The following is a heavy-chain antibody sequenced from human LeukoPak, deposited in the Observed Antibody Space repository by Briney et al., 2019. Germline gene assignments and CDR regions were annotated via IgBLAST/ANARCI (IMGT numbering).Heavy chain of an antibody. CDR2: MNPNSGNT. CDR3: ARARRRAIDYYHYYYMDV. Sequence: ASVKVSCKASGYTFISYDINWVRQATGQGLEWMGWMNPNSGNTGYAQKFQGRVTMTRNTSISTAYMELSSLRSEDTAVYYCARARRRAIDYYHYYYMDVWGKGTTVTVSS. CDR1: GYTFISYD. V-gene: IGHV1-8*01. J-gene: IGHJ6*03. D-gene: IGHD3-10*01.